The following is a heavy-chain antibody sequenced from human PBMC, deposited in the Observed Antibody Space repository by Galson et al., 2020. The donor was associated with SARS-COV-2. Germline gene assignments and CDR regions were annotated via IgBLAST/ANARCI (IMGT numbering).Heavy chain of an antibody. CDR3: ARGDMGNDYFDY. CDR1: GFTFSSYW. Sequence: GGFLRLSCAASGFTFSSYWMHWVRQAPGKGLVWVSRIYREGSSTSYADSVKGRFTISGDNAKNTLYLQMNSLRAEDTAVYYCARGDMGNDYFDYWGQGTLVTVSS. J-gene: IGHJ4*02. D-gene: IGHD7-27*01. CDR2: IYREGSST. V-gene: IGHV3-74*01.